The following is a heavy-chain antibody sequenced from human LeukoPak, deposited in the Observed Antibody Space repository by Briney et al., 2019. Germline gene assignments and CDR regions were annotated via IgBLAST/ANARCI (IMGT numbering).Heavy chain of an antibody. CDR3: ARDPVGEATVGY. J-gene: IGHJ4*02. CDR1: GGSISSGGYY. D-gene: IGHD4-23*01. Sequence: SQTLSLTCAVSGGSISSGGYYWSWIRQHPGKGLEWIGYIYYSGSTYYNPSLKSRVTLSVDTSKNQFSLKLSSVTAADTAVYYCARDPVGEATVGYWGQGTLVTVSS. CDR2: IYYSGST. V-gene: IGHV4-31*11.